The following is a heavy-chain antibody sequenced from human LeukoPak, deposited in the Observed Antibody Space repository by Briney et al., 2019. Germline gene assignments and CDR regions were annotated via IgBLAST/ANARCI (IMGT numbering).Heavy chain of an antibody. CDR2: INAGNGNT. D-gene: IGHD5-18*01. CDR1: GYTSTSYA. Sequence: ASVKVSCKASGYTSTSYAMHWVRQAPGQRLEWMGWINAGNGNTKYSQKFQGRVTITRDTSASTAYMELSSLRSEDTAVYYCARERGYSYGYHDYWGQGTLVTASS. V-gene: IGHV1-3*01. CDR3: ARERGYSYGYHDY. J-gene: IGHJ4*02.